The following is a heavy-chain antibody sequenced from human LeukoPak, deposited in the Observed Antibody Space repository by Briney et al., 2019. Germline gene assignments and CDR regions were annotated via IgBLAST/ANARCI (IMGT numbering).Heavy chain of an antibody. CDR1: GYTFTRYD. CDR2: INPNTGKA. Sequence: ASVKVSCKASGYTFTRYDINWMRQATGQEPEWMGYINPNTGKAGYAQKFQGRVTITRDTSINTVYMELSSLRSEDTAVYYCARDSGHTDHDAFDIWGQGTMVTVSS. CDR3: ARDSGHTDHDAFDI. V-gene: IGHV1-8*03. J-gene: IGHJ3*02. D-gene: IGHD5-18*01.